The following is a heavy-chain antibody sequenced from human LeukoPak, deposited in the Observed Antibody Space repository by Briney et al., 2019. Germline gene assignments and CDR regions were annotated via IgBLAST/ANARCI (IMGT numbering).Heavy chain of an antibody. J-gene: IGHJ4*02. CDR3: ASGRVVPAAMDFDY. V-gene: IGHV1-18*04. D-gene: IGHD2-2*01. CDR1: GYTLTSYG. CDR2: ISAYNGNT. Sequence: ASVRVSCKASGYTLTSYGISWVRQAPRQGLEWRGWISAYNGNTNYAQKLQGRVTMTTDTSTSTAYMELRSLRSDDTAVYYCASGRVVPAAMDFDYWGQGTLVTVSS.